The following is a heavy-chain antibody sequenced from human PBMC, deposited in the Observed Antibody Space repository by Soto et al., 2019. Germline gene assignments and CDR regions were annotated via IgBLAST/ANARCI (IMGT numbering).Heavy chain of an antibody. V-gene: IGHV5-51*01. CDR3: ARRRDYGCNPDAFDI. J-gene: IGHJ3*02. D-gene: IGHD4-17*01. CDR2: IYPGDSDT. Sequence: GESLKISCKGSGYSFTSYWIGGVRQMSGKGLEWMGIIYPGDSDTRYSPSFQGQVTISADKSISTAYLQWSSLKASDTSMYYCARRRDYGCNPDAFDIWAQGTMVTVSS. CDR1: GYSFTSYW.